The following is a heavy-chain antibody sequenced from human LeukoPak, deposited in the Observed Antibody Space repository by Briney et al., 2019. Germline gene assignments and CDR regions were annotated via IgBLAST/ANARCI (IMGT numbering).Heavy chain of an antibody. D-gene: IGHD3-16*02. CDR1: GYSFTNYW. V-gene: IGHV5-51*01. J-gene: IGHJ4*02. CDR3: ARRVGGLIVAQCDY. CDR2: IYPGDSDT. Sequence: GESLKISCKGSGYSFTNYWIGWVRQMPGKGLEWVGIIYPGDSDTRYRPSFRGQVTISADKSISTAYLQWSSLKASDTAMYYCARRVGGLIVAQCDYWGQGTLVTVSS.